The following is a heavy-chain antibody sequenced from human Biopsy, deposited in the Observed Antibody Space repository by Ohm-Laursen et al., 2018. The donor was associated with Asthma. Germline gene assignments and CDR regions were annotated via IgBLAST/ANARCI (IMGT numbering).Heavy chain of an antibody. CDR3: AREATSGEVPFGYFYALDV. Sequence: EASVKVSCKASGGTLNNYAINWVRQAPGQGLEWMGRINPNSGGTNYAQKFQGRVTMTSDTSISTAYMELSRLRSDDTALYYCAREATSGEVPFGYFYALDVWGEGTTVTVSS. CDR2: INPNSGGT. D-gene: IGHD2-2*01. J-gene: IGHJ6*04. V-gene: IGHV1-2*06. CDR1: GGTLNNYA.